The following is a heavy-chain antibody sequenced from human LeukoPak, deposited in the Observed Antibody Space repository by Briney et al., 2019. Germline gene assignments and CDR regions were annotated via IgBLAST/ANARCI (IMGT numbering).Heavy chain of an antibody. V-gene: IGHV1-2*02. CDR3: ARDPPSTTTLDY. CDR2: INLNSGAT. Sequence: ASVKVSCKASGYTFIDYYIHWVQQAPGQGLEWLGWINLNSGATKYAQNLQGRVTMTRDTSISTAYLELSRLNSDDTAVYYCARDPPSTTTLDYWGQGTPVTVSS. J-gene: IGHJ4*02. D-gene: IGHD1-1*01. CDR1: GYTFIDYY.